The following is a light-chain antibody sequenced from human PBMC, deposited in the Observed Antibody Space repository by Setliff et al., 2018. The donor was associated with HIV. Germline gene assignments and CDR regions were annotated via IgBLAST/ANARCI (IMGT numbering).Light chain of an antibody. CDR3: LLSFSGPLVV. Sequence: QAVVTQEPSLTVSPGGTVTLTCGSSTGPVTSNQYPYWFQQKPGQAPRTLIYDTNNRYPWTPARFSGSLLGGEAALTLSGALPEDEAEYYCLLSFSGPLVVFGGGTQLTVL. J-gene: IGLJ2*01. V-gene: IGLV7-46*01. CDR1: TGPVTSNQY. CDR2: DTN.